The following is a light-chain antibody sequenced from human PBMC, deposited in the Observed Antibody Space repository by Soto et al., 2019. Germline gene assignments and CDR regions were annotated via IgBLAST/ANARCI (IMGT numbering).Light chain of an antibody. CDR2: SNY. J-gene: IGLJ1*01. Sequence: QSALTQPPSASGTPGQRVTISCSGSNSNIGSNTVTWYQQLPGTAPILLIYSNYQRPSGVPDRFSGSRSGTSASLAISGLQSEDEADYYCATWDDSLNGYVFGSGTKVTVL. CDR3: ATWDDSLNGYV. CDR1: NSNIGSNT. V-gene: IGLV1-44*01.